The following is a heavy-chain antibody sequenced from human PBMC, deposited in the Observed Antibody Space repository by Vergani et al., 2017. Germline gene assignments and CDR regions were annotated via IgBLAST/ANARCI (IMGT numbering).Heavy chain of an antibody. CDR2: IRYDGSNK. D-gene: IGHD1-26*01. V-gene: IGHV3-30*02. CDR1: GFTFSSYG. CDR3: AKGESLSGSYFPYFYSGMEV. J-gene: IGHJ6*02. Sequence: QVQLVESGGGVVQPGGSLRLSCAASGFTFSSYGMHWVRQAPGKGLEWVAFIRYDGSNKYYADSVKGRFTISRDNSKNTLYLQMNSLRAEDTAVYYCAKGESLSGSYFPYFYSGMEVWGQRP.